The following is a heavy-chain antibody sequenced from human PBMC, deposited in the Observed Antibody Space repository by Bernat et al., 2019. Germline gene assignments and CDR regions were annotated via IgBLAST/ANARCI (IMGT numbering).Heavy chain of an antibody. Sequence: EVQLVESGGGLVQPGGSLRLSCAASGCTFSSYWMSWVRQAPGKGLEWVANIKQDGSEKYYVDSVNGRFTISRDNAKNSLYLPMNSLRAADTAVYYCASAPMTTVTTSSLDYMDVWGKGTTVTVSS. CDR2: IKQDGSEK. V-gene: IGHV3-7*03. J-gene: IGHJ6*03. CDR3: ASAPMTTVTTSSLDYMDV. CDR1: GCTFSSYW. D-gene: IGHD4-11*01.